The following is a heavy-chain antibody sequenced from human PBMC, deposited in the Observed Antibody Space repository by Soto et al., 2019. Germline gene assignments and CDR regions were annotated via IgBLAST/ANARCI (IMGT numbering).Heavy chain of an antibody. J-gene: IGHJ5*02. CDR2: ISGSGGST. Sequence: PGGSLRQCCADAKFAFSGYPMSWVHQAPGKGLEWVSAISGSGGSTYYADSVKGRFTISRDNSKNTLYLQMNSLRAEDTAVYYCAKDPPVFDPWGQGTLVTVSS. CDR1: KFAFSGYP. V-gene: IGHV3-23*01. CDR3: AKDPPVFDP.